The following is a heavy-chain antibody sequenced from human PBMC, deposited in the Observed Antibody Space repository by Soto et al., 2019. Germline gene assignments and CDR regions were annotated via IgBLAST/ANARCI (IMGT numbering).Heavy chain of an antibody. V-gene: IGHV3-30*18. CDR3: AKGPAIVLVPASMNYCYGRDV. D-gene: IGHD2-2*01. CDR2: ISYDGSNK. J-gene: IGHJ6*02. Sequence: QVQLVESGGGVVQPGRSLRLSCAASGFTFSSYGMNWVRQAPGKGLEWVAVISYDGSNKYYADSVKGRFTISRDNSKNTLYLQMNSLSAEDTAVYYCAKGPAIVLVPASMNYCYGRDVLGQGTTVTVSS. CDR1: GFTFSSYG.